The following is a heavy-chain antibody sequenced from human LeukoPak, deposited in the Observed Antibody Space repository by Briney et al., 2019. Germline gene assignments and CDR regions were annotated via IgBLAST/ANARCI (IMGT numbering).Heavy chain of an antibody. J-gene: IGHJ4*02. CDR1: GFIVSSNY. Sequence: GGSLRLSCAASGFIVSSNYMSWVRQAPGKGLEWVSVIYSGGTTYYADSVKGRFTISRDTSKNTLYLQMNSLRAEDTAVYYCARDLSVGSKPDLGFDYWGQGTLVTVSS. CDR2: IYSGGTT. V-gene: IGHV3-66*01. D-gene: IGHD1-26*01. CDR3: ARDLSVGSKPDLGFDY.